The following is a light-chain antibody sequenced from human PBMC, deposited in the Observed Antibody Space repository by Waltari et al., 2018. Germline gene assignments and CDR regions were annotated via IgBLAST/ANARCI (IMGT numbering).Light chain of an antibody. CDR1: RSTIGSNY. V-gene: IGLV1-47*01. J-gene: IGLJ3*02. CDR2: RNN. CDR3: AAWDDSLSGRV. Sequence: QSVLTQPPSASGTPGQRVTISCSGSRSTIGSNYVYWYQQLPGTAPKLRIYRNNQRPSGVPDRFSGSKSGTSASLAIRGLRSEDEADYYCAAWDDSLSGRVFGGGTKVTVL.